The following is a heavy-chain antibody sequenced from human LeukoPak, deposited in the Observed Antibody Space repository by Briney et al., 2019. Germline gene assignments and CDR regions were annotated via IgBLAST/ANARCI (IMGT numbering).Heavy chain of an antibody. CDR3: AKDMARSRLTSCDY. CDR1: GFNFASYA. D-gene: IGHD2-2*01. V-gene: IGHV3-23*01. J-gene: IGHJ4*02. CDR2: ISGDGRRT. Sequence: GGSLRLSCTASGFNFASYAMKWVRQAPGKGLESVSAISGDGRRTYYAGSVKGRFTISRDNSKYTLSLQMSSLRADDTAMYYCAKDMARSRLTSCDYWGQGTLVTVSS.